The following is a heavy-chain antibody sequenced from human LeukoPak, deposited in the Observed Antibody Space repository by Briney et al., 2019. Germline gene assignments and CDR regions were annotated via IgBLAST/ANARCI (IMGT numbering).Heavy chain of an antibody. J-gene: IGHJ4*02. Sequence: GASVKVSCKASGGTLSSYAISWVRQAPGQGLEWMGGIIPIFGTANYAQKFQGRVTITADESTSTAYMELSSLRSEDTAVYYCASATYCGGDCYPYWGQGTLVTVSS. D-gene: IGHD2-21*01. CDR2: IIPIFGTA. V-gene: IGHV1-69*01. CDR1: GGTLSSYA. CDR3: ASATYCGGDCYPY.